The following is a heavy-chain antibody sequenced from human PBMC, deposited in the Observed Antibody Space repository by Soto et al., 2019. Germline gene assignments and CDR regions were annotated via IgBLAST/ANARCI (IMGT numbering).Heavy chain of an antibody. CDR2: ISSSGSTI. CDR3: ARDGAWSAGTTRYYYYYMDV. CDR1: GFTFSDYY. D-gene: IGHD1-7*01. Sequence: GGSLRLSCAASGFTFSDYYMSWIRQAPGKGLEWVSYISSSGSTIYYADSVKGRFTISRDNAKNSLYLQMNSLRAEDTAVYYCARDGAWSAGTTRYYYYYMDVWGKGTTVTVSS. V-gene: IGHV3-11*01. J-gene: IGHJ6*03.